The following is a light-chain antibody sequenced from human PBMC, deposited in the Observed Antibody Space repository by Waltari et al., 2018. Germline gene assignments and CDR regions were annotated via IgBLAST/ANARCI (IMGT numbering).Light chain of an antibody. J-gene: IGLJ2*01. V-gene: IGLV3-19*01. CDR1: SLRNYY. Sequence: SSELTQDPAVSVALGQTVRITCQGDSLRNYYASWYQQQPGQAPVLVIYGKNNRPSGIPDRFSGSSSGSTASLTITGAQADDEADYYCNSRDSSGNHHLVFGGGTKLTVL. CDR2: GKN. CDR3: NSRDSSGNHHLV.